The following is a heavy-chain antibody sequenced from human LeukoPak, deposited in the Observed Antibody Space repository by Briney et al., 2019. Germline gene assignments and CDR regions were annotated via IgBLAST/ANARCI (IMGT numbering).Heavy chain of an antibody. D-gene: IGHD3-22*01. J-gene: IGHJ4*02. CDR3: ARIAYYYDSSGYQNTDY. CDR2: LIHIFGRA. CDR1: GGTFSSYA. Sequence: SVKVSCKASGGTFSSYAISWVRQAPGQGLEWMGGLIHIFGRANYAQKFQGRVTITADESTSTAYMELSSLRSEDTAVYYCARIAYYYDSSGYQNTDYWGQGTLVTVSS. V-gene: IGHV1-69*13.